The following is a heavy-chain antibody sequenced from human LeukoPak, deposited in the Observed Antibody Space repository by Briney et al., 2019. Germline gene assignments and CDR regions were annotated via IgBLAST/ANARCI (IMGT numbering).Heavy chain of an antibody. Sequence: PGGSLRLSCAASGFTFSSYGMHWVRQAPSKGLEWVAVISFDGSNKNYADSVKGRFTISRDNSKNTLYLQMNSLRAEDTAVYYCAKGQGYYGSGSLNWGQGTLVTVSS. CDR3: AKGQGYYGSGSLN. CDR1: GFTFSSYG. V-gene: IGHV3-30*18. CDR2: ISFDGSNK. J-gene: IGHJ4*02. D-gene: IGHD3-10*01.